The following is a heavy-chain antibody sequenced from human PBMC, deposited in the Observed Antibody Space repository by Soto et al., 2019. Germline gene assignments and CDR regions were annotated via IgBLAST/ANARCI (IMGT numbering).Heavy chain of an antibody. CDR3: ARVSSRTTLDS. J-gene: IGHJ4*02. CDR2: IIPIFGTA. V-gene: IGHV1-69*05. Sequence: ASVKVSCKASGGTFSSYAISWVRQAPGQGLEWMGGIIPIFGTANYAQKFQGRVTLTTDASTSTAYMALKSLTSDDTAVYFCARVSSRTTLDSWGPGTLVT. D-gene: IGHD2-2*01. CDR1: GGTFSSYA.